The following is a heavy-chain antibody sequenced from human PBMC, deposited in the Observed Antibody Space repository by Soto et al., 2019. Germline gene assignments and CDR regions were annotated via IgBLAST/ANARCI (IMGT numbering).Heavy chain of an antibody. V-gene: IGHV4-59*08. Sequence: QVQLQESGPGLVKPSETLSLTCTVSGGSISGYYWSWIRQPPGKRLEWIGYIYYSGRTNYNPSLKSRVTISIDTSKNQCSLKLTSVTAADTALYFCARGIVPAATLYYFDHWDQGALVTVSS. CDR1: GGSISGYY. CDR3: ARGIVPAATLYYFDH. J-gene: IGHJ4*02. CDR2: IYYSGRT. D-gene: IGHD2-2*01.